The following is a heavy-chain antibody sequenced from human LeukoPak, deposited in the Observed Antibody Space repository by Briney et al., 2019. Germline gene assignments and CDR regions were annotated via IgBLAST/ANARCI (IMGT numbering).Heavy chain of an antibody. Sequence: GASVKVSCKASGYTFTGDYMHWVRQAPGQGLEWMGWINPNSGGTNYAQKFQGRVTMTRDTSISTAYMELSRLRSDDTAVYYCARVWSYRPNFDYWGQGTLVTVSS. V-gene: IGHV1-2*02. CDR1: GYTFTGDY. CDR2: INPNSGGT. CDR3: ARVWSYRPNFDY. J-gene: IGHJ4*02. D-gene: IGHD3-16*02.